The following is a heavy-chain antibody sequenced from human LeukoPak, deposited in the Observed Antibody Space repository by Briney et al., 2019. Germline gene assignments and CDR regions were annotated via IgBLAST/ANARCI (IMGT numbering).Heavy chain of an antibody. CDR1: GGSISSYY. D-gene: IGHD3-10*01. CDR3: ARVRPGYYYGSGSYSAAPGFAFDI. J-gene: IGHJ3*02. Sequence: PSETLSLTCTVSGGSISSYYWSWIRQPPGKGLEWIGYIYYSGSTNYNPSLKSRVTISVDPSKNQFSLKLSSVTAADTAVYYCARVRPGYYYGSGSYSAAPGFAFDIRGQGTMVTVSS. CDR2: IYYSGST. V-gene: IGHV4-59*01.